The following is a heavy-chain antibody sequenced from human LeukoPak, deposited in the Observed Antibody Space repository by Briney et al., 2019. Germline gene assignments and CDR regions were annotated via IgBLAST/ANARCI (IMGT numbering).Heavy chain of an antibody. Sequence: GGSLRLSCAASGFTFNTYAVSWVRQAPGKGLEWVSVLSGSAESTYYADSVRGRFTISRDNSKDTLYLQMNNVRPEDTSVYYCAKGVVVMPATRINSWGQGTLVIVSS. CDR3: AKGVVVMPATRINS. D-gene: IGHD2-15*01. CDR1: GFTFNTYA. V-gene: IGHV3-23*01. J-gene: IGHJ4*02. CDR2: LSGSAEST.